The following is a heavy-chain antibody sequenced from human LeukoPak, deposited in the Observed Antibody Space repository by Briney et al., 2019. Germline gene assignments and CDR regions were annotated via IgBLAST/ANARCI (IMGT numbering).Heavy chain of an antibody. D-gene: IGHD3-22*01. J-gene: IGHJ3*02. CDR1: GFTFSSYA. V-gene: IGHV3-23*01. CDR2: ITASGGNT. Sequence: GGSLRLSCAASGFTFSSYAMGWVRQAPGKGLEWVSAITASGGNTYYADSVKGRFTISRDNSKNTLYLQMNSLRAEDTAVYYCAKSLLGNYYDSSGYRASAFDIWGQGTMVTVSS. CDR3: AKSLLGNYYDSSGYRASAFDI.